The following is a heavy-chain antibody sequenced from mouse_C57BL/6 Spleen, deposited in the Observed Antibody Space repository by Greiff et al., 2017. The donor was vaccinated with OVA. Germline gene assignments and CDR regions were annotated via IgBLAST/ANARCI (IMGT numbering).Heavy chain of an antibody. CDR3: SPLPYCDV. CDR1: GFTFSNYW. CDR2: IRLKSDNYAT. J-gene: IGHJ1*03. D-gene: IGHD6-1*01. V-gene: IGHV6-3*01. Sequence: EVQGVESGGGLVQPGGSMKLSCVASGFTFSNYWMNWVRQSPEKGLEWVAQIRLKSDNYATHYAESVKGRFTISRDDSKSSVYLQMNNLRAEDTGIYYCSPLPYCDVWGTGTTVTVSS.